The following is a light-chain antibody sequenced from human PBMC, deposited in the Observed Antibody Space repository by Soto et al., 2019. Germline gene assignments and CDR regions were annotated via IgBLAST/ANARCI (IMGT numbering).Light chain of an antibody. CDR2: EVS. CDR1: TSDVGAYNY. CDR3: SSKTSGSSPFV. J-gene: IGLJ1*01. V-gene: IGLV2-14*01. Sequence: QSALTQPASVSGSPGQSITISCTGSTSDVGAYNYVSWYKHHPGQAPQLMIYEVSNRPSGVSNRFSGSKSGNTASLTISGLQADDEGDYYCSSKTSGSSPFVCETGTKVTVL.